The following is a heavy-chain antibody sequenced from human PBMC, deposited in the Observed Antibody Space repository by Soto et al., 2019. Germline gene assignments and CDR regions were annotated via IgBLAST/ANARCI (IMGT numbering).Heavy chain of an antibody. D-gene: IGHD2-15*01. Sequence: SETLSLTCAVYGGSFSGYYWSWIRQPPGKGLEWIGEINHSGSTNYNPSLKSRVTISVDTSKNQFSLKLSSVTAADTAVYYCAREGYCSGGRCYSDRAISGWCQGTLVTVSS. J-gene: IGHJ4*02. V-gene: IGHV4-34*01. CDR1: GGSFSGYY. CDR2: INHSGST. CDR3: AREGYCSGGRCYSDRAISG.